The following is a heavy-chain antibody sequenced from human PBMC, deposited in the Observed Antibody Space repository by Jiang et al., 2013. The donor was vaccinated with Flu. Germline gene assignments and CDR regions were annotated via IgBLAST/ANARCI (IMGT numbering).Heavy chain of an antibody. V-gene: IGHV4-59*01. Sequence: LLKPSETLSLTCTISGGSFSYYYWSFIRQSPGKGLEWIGYIYRTGTTNYNPSLKSRVTLSVDTSKNQFSLNLRSVTAVDTAVYYCASDPGGANSHFAYWGQGILVNVSS. D-gene: IGHD4/OR15-4a*01. CDR2: IYRTGTT. J-gene: IGHJ4*02. CDR1: GGSFSYYY. CDR3: ASDPGGANSHFAY.